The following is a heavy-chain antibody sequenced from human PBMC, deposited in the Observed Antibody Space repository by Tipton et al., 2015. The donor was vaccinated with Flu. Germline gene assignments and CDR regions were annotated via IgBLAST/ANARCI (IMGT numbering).Heavy chain of an antibody. CDR1: GFRFSPFSSYT. J-gene: IGHJ5*02. D-gene: IGHD2-2*02. Sequence: SLRLSCVASGFRFSPFSSYTMSWVRQAPGKGLEWVSGINGNGAETHYADSVEGRFTISRDNSKNTLFLHMNSLRVEDTATYYCAKDRCSSTNCYTGWVDPWGQGTLVTVSS. V-gene: IGHV3-23*01. CDR3: AKDRCSSTNCYTGWVDP. CDR2: INGNGAET.